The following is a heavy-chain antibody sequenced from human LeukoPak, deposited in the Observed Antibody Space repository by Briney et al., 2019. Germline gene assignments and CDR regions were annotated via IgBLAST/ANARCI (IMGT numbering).Heavy chain of an antibody. J-gene: IGHJ6*03. CDR2: ISSSGSTI. D-gene: IGHD5-18*01. Sequence: GGSLRLSCAASGFTFSSYEMNWVRQAPGKGLEWVSYISSSGSTIYYADSVKGRFTISRDNAKNSLYLQMNSLRAEDTAVFYCARVGTPMVTIVAPYYMDVWGKGTTVTVSS. CDR3: ARVGTPMVTIVAPYYMDV. V-gene: IGHV3-48*03. CDR1: GFTFSSYE.